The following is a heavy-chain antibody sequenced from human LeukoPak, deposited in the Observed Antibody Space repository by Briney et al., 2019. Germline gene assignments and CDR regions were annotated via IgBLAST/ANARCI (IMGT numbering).Heavy chain of an antibody. J-gene: IGHJ4*02. CDR2: IYTSGST. CDR3: ARGSNGYYYDSSGYYRIDY. V-gene: IGHV4-61*02. D-gene: IGHD3-22*01. Sequence: SQTLSLTCTVSGGSISSGSYYWSWIRQPAGKGLEWIGRIYTSGSTNYNPSLKSRVTISVDTSKNQFSLKLNSVTAADTAVYYCARGSNGYYYDSSGYYRIDYWGQGTLVTVSS. CDR1: GGSISSGSYY.